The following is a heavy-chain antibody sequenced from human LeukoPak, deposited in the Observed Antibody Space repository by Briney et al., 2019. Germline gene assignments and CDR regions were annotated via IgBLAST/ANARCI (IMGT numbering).Heavy chain of an antibody. J-gene: IGHJ4*02. CDR1: GYSFTSYD. Sequence: ASVNVSCKASGYSFTSYDVTWVRQAPGQGLEWMGWISTKNGNTNYAQKLQGRVTMTTDTSTSTAYMELRSLRSDGTAVYYCAREDNYWAFDHWGQGTLVTVSS. V-gene: IGHV1-18*01. CDR3: AREDNYWAFDH. D-gene: IGHD1-1*01. CDR2: ISTKNGNT.